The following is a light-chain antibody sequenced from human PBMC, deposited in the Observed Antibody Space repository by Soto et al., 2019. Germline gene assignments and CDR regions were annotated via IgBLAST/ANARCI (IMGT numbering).Light chain of an antibody. J-gene: IGKJ4*01. V-gene: IGKV3-11*01. Sequence: EIVLTQSPATLSLSPGERATLSCKTSQGVGNYSAWYQHKPGQAPKLLIYDASNRATGIPDRFRGSGSGTDFTLTNSSLEPEDFAVYYCQHRSDWPQLSFGGGTKVEIK. CDR2: DAS. CDR1: QGVGNY. CDR3: QHRSDWPQLS.